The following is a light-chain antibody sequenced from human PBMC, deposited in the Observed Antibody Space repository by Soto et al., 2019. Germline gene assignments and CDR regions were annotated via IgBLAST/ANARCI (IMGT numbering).Light chain of an antibody. CDR2: DAS. V-gene: IGKV1-5*01. J-gene: IGKJ1*01. Sequence: DIQMTQSPSTLSASVGDRVTITCRASQSISSWLAWYQQKPGKAPKLLIYDASSLESGVPSRFSGSGSGTEFTLTISSLQPDDFANDYCQQYNSYSRTFGQGTKVEIK. CDR3: QQYNSYSRT. CDR1: QSISSW.